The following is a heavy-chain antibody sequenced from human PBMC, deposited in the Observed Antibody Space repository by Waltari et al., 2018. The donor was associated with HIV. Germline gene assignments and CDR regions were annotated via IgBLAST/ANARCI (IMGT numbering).Heavy chain of an antibody. CDR1: GGTFRSNA. D-gene: IGHD1-26*01. CDR3: ARGSSGSYRWFDP. Sequence: QEQLVQSGAEVKKPGSSVKVSCQASGGTFRSNAISWVRQAPGHGLEWMGGIILIFGATNYAQKFQGRLTINADESTGTVYMELSNLTFEDTAVYYCARGSSGSYRWFDPWGHGTLVTVSS. CDR2: IILIFGAT. J-gene: IGHJ5*02. V-gene: IGHV1-69*01.